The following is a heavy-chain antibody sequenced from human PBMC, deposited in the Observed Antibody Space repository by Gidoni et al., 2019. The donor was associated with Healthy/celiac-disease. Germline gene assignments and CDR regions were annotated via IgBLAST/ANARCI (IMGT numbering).Heavy chain of an antibody. V-gene: IGHV3-23*01. CDR2: ISGSGGST. CDR1: GFTFSSYS. CDR3: ATVVGATTLVY. Sequence: EVQLLESGGGLVQPGGSLRLSCAASGFTFSSYSMSWVRQAPGKGLEWVSAISGSGGSTYYADSVKGRFTISRDNSKNTLYLQMNSLRAEDTAVYYCATVVGATTLVYWGQGTLVTVSS. D-gene: IGHD1-26*01. J-gene: IGHJ4*02.